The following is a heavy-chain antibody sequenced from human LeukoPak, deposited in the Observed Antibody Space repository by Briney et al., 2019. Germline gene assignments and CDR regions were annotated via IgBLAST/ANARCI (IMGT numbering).Heavy chain of an antibody. D-gene: IGHD3-10*01. CDR1: GFTFSSYS. J-gene: IGHJ6*03. CDR3: ARTAMVRGVIIRRYYYYYMDV. CDR2: ISSSSSTI. Sequence: GGSLRLSCAASGFTFSSYSMNWVRQAPGKGLEWVSYISSSSSTIYYADSVKGRFTISRDNAKNSLYLQMSSLRSEDTAVYYCARTAMVRGVIIRRYYYYYMDVWGKGTTVTVSS. V-gene: IGHV3-48*01.